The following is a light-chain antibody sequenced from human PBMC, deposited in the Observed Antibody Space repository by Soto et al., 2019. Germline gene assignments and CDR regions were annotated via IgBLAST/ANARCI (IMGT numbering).Light chain of an antibody. CDR2: VNSDGTH. Sequence: QAVLTQSPSAYASLGASVKLSCTLSSAHSSYAIAWHQQRPEKGPRFLMKVNSDGTHNRGGGIPDRFSGSGSGAERHLTISRLQSEDEGDYYCQTWGTGSVVFGGGTKLTVL. V-gene: IGLV4-69*01. J-gene: IGLJ3*02. CDR1: SAHSSYA. CDR3: QTWGTGSVV.